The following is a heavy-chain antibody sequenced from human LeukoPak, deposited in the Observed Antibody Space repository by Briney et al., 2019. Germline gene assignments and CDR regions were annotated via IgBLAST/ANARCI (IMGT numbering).Heavy chain of an antibody. Sequence: GASVKVSCKASGYTFTGYYIHWVRLAPGQGIEWMGWINPNSGDTNYAQKFQGRVTMTRDMSISTADMELSRLRSDDTAVYDCAKGGYSSSWYNWFDSWGQGTLVTVSS. CDR2: INPNSGDT. J-gene: IGHJ5*01. V-gene: IGHV1-2*02. CDR3: AKGGYSSSWYNWFDS. D-gene: IGHD6-13*01. CDR1: GYTFTGYY.